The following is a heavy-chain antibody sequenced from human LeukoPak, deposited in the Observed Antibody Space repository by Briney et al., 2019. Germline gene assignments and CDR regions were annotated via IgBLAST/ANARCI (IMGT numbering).Heavy chain of an antibody. V-gene: IGHV3-30*03. CDR2: ISYDGSNK. D-gene: IGHD3-22*01. CDR3: AREKYDSSGLDY. CDR1: GFTFSSYG. Sequence: GGSLRLSCAASGFTFSSYGMHWVRQAPGKGLEWVAVISYDGSNKYYADSVKGRFTISRDNSKNTLYLQMNSLRAEDTAVYYCAREKYDSSGLDYWGQGTLVTVSS. J-gene: IGHJ4*02.